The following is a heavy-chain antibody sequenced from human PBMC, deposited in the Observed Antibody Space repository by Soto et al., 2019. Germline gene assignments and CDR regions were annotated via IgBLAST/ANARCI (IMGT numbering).Heavy chain of an antibody. CDR1: GYIFVNYS. V-gene: IGHV1-18*01. D-gene: IGHD3-16*01. Sequence: ASVKVSCKASGYIFVNYSIAWVRQAPGQGLEWMGWISPYTGNTHSATKIQGRLTMTTDTSTSTAYMDLGSLTSDDTAVYYCVMVDNYVTPTPQDVWGQGTTVTVSS. CDR3: VMVDNYVTPTPQDV. J-gene: IGHJ6*02. CDR2: ISPYTGNT.